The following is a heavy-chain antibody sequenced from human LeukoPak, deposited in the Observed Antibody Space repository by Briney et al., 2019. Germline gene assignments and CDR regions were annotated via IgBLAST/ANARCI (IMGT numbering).Heavy chain of an antibody. Sequence: SVKVSCKASGGTFSSYAISWVGQAPGQGLEWMGRIIPILGIANYAQKFRGRVTITADKSTSTAYMELSSLRSEDTAVYYCARGYCSGGSCYPDYWGQGTLVTVSS. CDR1: GGTFSSYA. CDR2: IIPILGIA. V-gene: IGHV1-69*04. D-gene: IGHD2-15*01. J-gene: IGHJ4*02. CDR3: ARGYCSGGSCYPDY.